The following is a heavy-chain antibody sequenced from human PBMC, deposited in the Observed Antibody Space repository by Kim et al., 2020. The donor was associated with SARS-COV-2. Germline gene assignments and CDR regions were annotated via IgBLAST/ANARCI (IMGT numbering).Heavy chain of an antibody. J-gene: IGHJ5*02. D-gene: IGHD3-22*01. CDR3: ARGIKSYYYEGRFDP. CDR1: GYTFTSYA. Sequence: ASVKVSCKASGYTFTSYAMHWVRQAPGQRLEWMGWINAGNGNTKYSQKFQGRVTITRDTSASTAYMELSSLRSEDTAVYYCARGIKSYYYEGRFDPWGQGTLVTVSS. CDR2: INAGNGNT. V-gene: IGHV1-3*01.